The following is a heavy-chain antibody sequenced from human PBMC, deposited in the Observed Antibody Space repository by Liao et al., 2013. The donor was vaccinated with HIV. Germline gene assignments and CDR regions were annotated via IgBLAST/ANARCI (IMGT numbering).Heavy chain of an antibody. CDR3: ARDQGIAAAGTDGH. CDR1: GGSISSSAYS. CDR2: ICYTGQT. J-gene: IGHJ1*01. D-gene: IGHD6-13*01. Sequence: QVQLQESGPRLVKPSETLSLTCSVSGGSISSSAYSWGWIRQPPGEGLEWIGTICYTGQTYYSPSLRSRVTISVDTSKNQFSLKLSSVTAADTAVYYCARDQGIAAAGTDGHWGQGTLVTVSS. V-gene: IGHV4-39*07.